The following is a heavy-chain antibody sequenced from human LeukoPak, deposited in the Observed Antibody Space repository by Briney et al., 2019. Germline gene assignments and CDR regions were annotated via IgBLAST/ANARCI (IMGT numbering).Heavy chain of an antibody. CDR2: ISGSGGST. CDR1: GFTFSSYA. Sequence: PGGSLRLSCAASGFTFSSYAMSWVRQAPGKGLEWVSAISGSGGSTCYADSVKGRFTISRDISKNTLYLQMNSLRAEDTAVYYCAKVRSPGPYIAAAGTSGYYCYYGMDVWGQGTTVTVSS. CDR3: AKVRSPGPYIAAAGTSGYYCYYGMDV. J-gene: IGHJ6*02. D-gene: IGHD6-13*01. V-gene: IGHV3-23*01.